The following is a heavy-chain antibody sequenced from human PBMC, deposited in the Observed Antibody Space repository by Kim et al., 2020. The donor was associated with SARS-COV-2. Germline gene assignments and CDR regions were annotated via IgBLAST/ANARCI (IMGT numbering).Heavy chain of an antibody. Sequence: NTRYSQWFQDRVTITRDTSASTAYMELNSLRSEDAAVYYCARAGWVAGLDYWGQGTLVTVSS. V-gene: IGHV1-3*01. J-gene: IGHJ4*02. D-gene: IGHD6-19*01. CDR3: ARAGWVAGLDY. CDR2: NT.